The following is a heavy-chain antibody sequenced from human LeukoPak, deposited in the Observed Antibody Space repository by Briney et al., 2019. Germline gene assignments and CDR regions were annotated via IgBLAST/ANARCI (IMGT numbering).Heavy chain of an antibody. CDR2: ISSSSSYI. Sequence: GGSLRLSCAASGFTFSSYAMSWVRQAPGKGLEWVSSISSSSSYIYYADSVKGRFTISRDNAKNSLYLQMNSLRAEDTAVYYCAREGDSSGYYGWFDPWGQGTLVTVSS. CDR3: AREGDSSGYYGWFDP. CDR1: GFTFSSYA. D-gene: IGHD3-22*01. J-gene: IGHJ5*02. V-gene: IGHV3-21*01.